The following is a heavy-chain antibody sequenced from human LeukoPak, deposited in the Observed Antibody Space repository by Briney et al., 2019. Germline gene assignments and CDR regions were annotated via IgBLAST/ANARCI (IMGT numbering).Heavy chain of an antibody. J-gene: IGHJ4*02. CDR2: INRSGST. CDR1: GGSISSSNW. CDR3: ARRISIGTAIEY. V-gene: IGHV4-4*02. D-gene: IGHD5-18*01. Sequence: SETLSLTCAVSGGSISSSNWWSWVRQPPGKELEWIGEINRSGSTNYNPSLKSRVTISVDKSKSQFSLKLSSVTAADTAVYYCARRISIGTAIEYWGQGTLVTVSS.